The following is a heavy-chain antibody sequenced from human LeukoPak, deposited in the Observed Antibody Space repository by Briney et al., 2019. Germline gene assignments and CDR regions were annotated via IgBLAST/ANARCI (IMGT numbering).Heavy chain of an antibody. J-gene: IGHJ4*02. CDR1: GFTFDDYG. Sequence: PGGSLRLSCAASGFTFDDYGMSWVRQAPGKGLERVSGINWNGGNTGYADSVKGRFTISRDDAKNSLYLQMDSLRAEDTALYYCGRDLSGWYGPDYWGQGTLVTVSS. D-gene: IGHD6-19*01. V-gene: IGHV3-20*04. CDR2: INWNGGNT. CDR3: GRDLSGWYGPDY.